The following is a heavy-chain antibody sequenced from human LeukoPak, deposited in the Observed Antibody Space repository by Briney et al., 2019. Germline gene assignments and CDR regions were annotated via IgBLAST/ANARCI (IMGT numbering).Heavy chain of an antibody. CDR3: AKSYFDYSTYYSYYFNL. D-gene: IGHD4-11*01. CDR2: VYTSGST. J-gene: IGHJ4*02. Sequence: SETLSLTCTVSGGSISGGYWSWIRQPPGRGLEWIGYVYTSGSTNYNPSLKSRVTISVDTSKSQFALKLSSVTAADTAVYYCAKSYFDYSTYYSYYFNLWGQGALATVSS. CDR1: GGSISGGY. V-gene: IGHV4-4*09.